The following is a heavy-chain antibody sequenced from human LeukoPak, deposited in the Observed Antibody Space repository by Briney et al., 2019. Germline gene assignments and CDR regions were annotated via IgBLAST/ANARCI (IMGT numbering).Heavy chain of an antibody. V-gene: IGHV3-9*01. Sequence: GGSLRLSCAASGFTFDDYAMHWVRQAPGKGLEWVSGISWNSGSIAYADSVKGRFTISRDNAKNSLYLQMNSLRAEDTAVYYCAREQAPYYDILTGYYTPRYNWFDPWGQGTLVTVSS. J-gene: IGHJ5*02. D-gene: IGHD3-9*01. CDR3: AREQAPYYDILTGYYTPRYNWFDP. CDR1: GFTFDDYA. CDR2: ISWNSGSI.